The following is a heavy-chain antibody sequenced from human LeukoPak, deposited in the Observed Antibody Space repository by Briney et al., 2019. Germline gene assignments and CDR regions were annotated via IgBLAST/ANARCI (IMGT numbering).Heavy chain of an antibody. J-gene: IGHJ4*02. CDR1: GLTFSGNW. CDR2: IKPDGSEK. CDR3: ARDRDWSFDY. Sequence: GGSLRLSCAVSGLTFSGNWMRWVRQAPGKGLEWVAHIKPDGSEKYYVDSVRGRFTISRDNAENSLYLEMNSLRAEDTAVYYCARDRDWSFDYWGQGTLVTVSS. D-gene: IGHD3/OR15-3a*01. V-gene: IGHV3-7*05.